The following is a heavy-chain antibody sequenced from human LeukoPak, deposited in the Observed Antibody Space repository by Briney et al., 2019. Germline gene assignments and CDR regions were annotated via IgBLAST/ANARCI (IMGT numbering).Heavy chain of an antibody. CDR2: ISSSSNTI. V-gene: IGHV3-48*01. Sequence: GGSLRLSCAASGFTFSTYSMNWVRQAPGKGLEWVSYISSSSNTIYYADSVKGRFTISRDNAKNSLYLQMNSLRVEDTAVYYCARAYSSSHAYYYYYGMDVWGQGTTVTVSS. CDR3: ARAYSSSHAYYYYYGMDV. CDR1: GFTFSTYS. D-gene: IGHD6-13*01. J-gene: IGHJ6*02.